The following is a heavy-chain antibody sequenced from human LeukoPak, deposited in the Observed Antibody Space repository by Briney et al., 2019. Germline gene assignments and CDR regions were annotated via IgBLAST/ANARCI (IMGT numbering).Heavy chain of an antibody. Sequence: GGSLRLSCAASGFTFSSYAMSWVRQAPGKGLEWVSAISGSGGSTYYADSVKGRFTISRDNAKNSLYLQMNSLRAEDTAVYYCARDMGVWIVATMSHFDIWGQGTMVTVSS. CDR1: GFTFSSYA. J-gene: IGHJ3*02. D-gene: IGHD5-12*01. CDR2: ISGSGGST. V-gene: IGHV3-23*01. CDR3: ARDMGVWIVATMSHFDI.